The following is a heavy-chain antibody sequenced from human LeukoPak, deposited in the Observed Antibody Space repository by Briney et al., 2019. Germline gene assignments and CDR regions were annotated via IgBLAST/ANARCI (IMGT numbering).Heavy chain of an antibody. V-gene: IGHV1-2*02. Sequence: ASVKVSCKASGYTFTGYYMHWVRQAPGQGLEWMGWINPNSGGTNYAQKFRGRVTMTRDTSISTAYMELSRLRSDDTAVYYCARDHDYGGNGFDYWGQGTLVTVSS. D-gene: IGHD4-23*01. CDR1: GYTFTGYY. CDR3: ARDHDYGGNGFDY. CDR2: INPNSGGT. J-gene: IGHJ4*02.